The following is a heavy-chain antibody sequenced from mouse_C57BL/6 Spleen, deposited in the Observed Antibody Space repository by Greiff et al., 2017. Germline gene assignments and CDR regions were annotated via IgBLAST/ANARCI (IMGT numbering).Heavy chain of an antibody. J-gene: IGHJ2*02. D-gene: IGHD2-2*01. CDR3: ARVSTMVTLDY. CDR1: GYTFTSYW. CDR2: IFPGSGST. V-gene: IGHV1-55*01. Sequence: QVQLKQPGAELVKPGASVKMSCKASGYTFTSYWITWVKQRPGQGLEWIGEIFPGSGSTNYNEKFKSKATLTVDTSSSTAYMQLSSLTSEDSAVYYCARVSTMVTLDYWGQGTSLTVSS.